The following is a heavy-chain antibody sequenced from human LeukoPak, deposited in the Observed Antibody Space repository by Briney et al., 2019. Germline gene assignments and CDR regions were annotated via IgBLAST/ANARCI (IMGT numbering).Heavy chain of an antibody. Sequence: GASVKVSCKASGYIFTGYYMHWVRQAPGQGLEWMGWINPHSGDTNYAQKFQGRVTMTRDKSITTAYMELSNLRSDDTAVYYCARGPLVVTMIVVVYGLDAFDIWGQGTMVTVSS. CDR2: INPHSGDT. CDR1: GYIFTGYY. CDR3: ARGPLVVTMIVVVYGLDAFDI. V-gene: IGHV1-2*02. J-gene: IGHJ3*02. D-gene: IGHD3-22*01.